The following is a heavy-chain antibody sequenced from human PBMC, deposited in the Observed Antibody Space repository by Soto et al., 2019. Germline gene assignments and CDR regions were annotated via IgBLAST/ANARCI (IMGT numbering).Heavy chain of an antibody. V-gene: IGHV1-69*13. J-gene: IGHJ6*02. CDR3: ARRYCASDNCPLFYYFVDL. Sequence: GASVKASCKASGGTFNKFAFSWVRQAPGQGFEWMGGIIPVFRSANYAQRFRGRITITADEYTSTVYLYLNDLRSDDTAVYYCARRYCASDNCPLFYYFVDLWGLGTTVTVSS. CDR1: GGTFNKFA. D-gene: IGHD2-21*02. CDR2: IIPVFRSA.